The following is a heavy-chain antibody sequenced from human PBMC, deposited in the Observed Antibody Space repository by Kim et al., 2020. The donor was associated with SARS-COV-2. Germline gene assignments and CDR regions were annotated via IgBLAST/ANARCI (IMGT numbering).Heavy chain of an antibody. J-gene: IGHJ4*02. V-gene: IGHV3-23*01. D-gene: IGHD5-12*01. CDR3: AKEAKVATIWFDY. Sequence: YADSVMERCTISRDNSKNTLFQQMISQRAEDTPVYYCAKEAKVATIWFDYWGQGTLVTVSS.